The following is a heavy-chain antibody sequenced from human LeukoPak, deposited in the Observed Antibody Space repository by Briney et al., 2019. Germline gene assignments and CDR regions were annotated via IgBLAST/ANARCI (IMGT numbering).Heavy chain of an antibody. D-gene: IGHD1-14*01. CDR1: GFTFSSHL. Sequence: GGSLRLSCAASGFTFSSHLMHWVRQAQGTGLVWVSSVKSDGTATNHADSVKGRFTISRDNAKNTLYLQMNSLRVEDTAVYYCVRKFATGDWGQGTLVTVSS. J-gene: IGHJ4*02. CDR3: VRKFATGD. V-gene: IGHV3-74*01. CDR2: VKSDGTAT.